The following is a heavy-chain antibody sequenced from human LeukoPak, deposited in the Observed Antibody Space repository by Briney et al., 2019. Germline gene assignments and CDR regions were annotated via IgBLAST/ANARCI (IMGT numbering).Heavy chain of an antibody. CDR3: ARDGFDFWSGYPTAVDY. Sequence: GGSLRLSCVASGFTLSSYSMNWVRQSPGKGLEWVSYISSSSNTIYYADSVKGRFTISRDNANNSLYLQMNSLRAEDTAVYYCARDGFDFWSGYPTAVDYGGQGTLVTVSS. D-gene: IGHD3-3*01. CDR1: GFTLSSYS. V-gene: IGHV3-48*01. CDR2: ISSSSNTI. J-gene: IGHJ4*02.